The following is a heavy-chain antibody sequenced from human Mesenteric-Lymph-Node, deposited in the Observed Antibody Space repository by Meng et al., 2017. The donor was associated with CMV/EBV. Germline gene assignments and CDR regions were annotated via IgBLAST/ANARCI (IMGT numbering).Heavy chain of an antibody. J-gene: IGHJ4*02. V-gene: IGHV4-34*01. CDR1: GGSFSGYY. D-gene: IGHD2-15*01. Sequence: QVQLPQWGAGLLKPSETLSLTCAVYGGSFSGYYWSWIRQPPGKGLEWIGEINHSGVPNYNPSLKSRVTISLDRSKNQFSLKLSPVTAEDTAVYYCARGSDIPVNNYWGQGTLVTVSS. CDR3: ARGSDIPVNNY. CDR2: INHSGVP.